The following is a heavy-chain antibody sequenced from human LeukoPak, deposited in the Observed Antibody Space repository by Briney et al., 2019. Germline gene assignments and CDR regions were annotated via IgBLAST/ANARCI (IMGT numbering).Heavy chain of an antibody. CDR1: GYTFTSYD. D-gene: IGHD7-27*01. CDR2: MSPNSGDT. CDR3: ARGPPNWGYDY. V-gene: IGHV1-8*01. Sequence: VASVKVSCKASGYTFTSYDFNWVRQATGQRPEWMGWMSPNSGDTGYAQKFQDRVTMTRNTSISTAYMELGSLRSDDTAVYYRARGPPNWGYDYWGPGTLVTVSS. J-gene: IGHJ4*02.